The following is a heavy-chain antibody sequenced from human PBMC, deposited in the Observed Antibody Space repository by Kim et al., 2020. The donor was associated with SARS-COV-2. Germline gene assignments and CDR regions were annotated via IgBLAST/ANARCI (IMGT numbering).Heavy chain of an antibody. CDR2: MRSKSDDGIT. V-gene: IGHV3-15*01. D-gene: IGHD3-22*01. CDR1: GLTFSNAW. CDR3: TTDGTPYYDRNGHYAGDVDY. Sequence: GGSLRLSCVVSGLTFSNAWMSWVRQAPGKGLEWVGRMRSKSDDGITDYATPVKGRFTFSRDDSKNTFYMQMNSLKIEDTAVYYCTTDGTPYYDRNGHYAGDVDYWGQGTLVTVSS. J-gene: IGHJ4*02.